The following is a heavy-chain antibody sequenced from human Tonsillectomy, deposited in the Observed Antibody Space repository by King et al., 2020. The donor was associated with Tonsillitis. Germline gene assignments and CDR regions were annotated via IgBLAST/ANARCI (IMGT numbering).Heavy chain of an antibody. CDR2: IHYSGNT. CDR1: GGSISGGGYY. CDR3: ARLEGYSGNYYKYYFDY. J-gene: IGHJ4*02. V-gene: IGHV4-31*03. D-gene: IGHD3-10*01. Sequence: VQLQESGPGLVKPSQTLSLTCTVSGGSISGGGYYWSWIRQHPGKGLEWIGYIHYSGNTYYNPSLKSRINISVDTSKNQFSLKLSSVTAADTAVYYCARLEGYSGNYYKYYFDYWGQGTLVTVSS.